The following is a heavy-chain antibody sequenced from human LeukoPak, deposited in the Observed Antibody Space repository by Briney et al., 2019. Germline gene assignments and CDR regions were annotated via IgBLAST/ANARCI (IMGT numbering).Heavy chain of an antibody. CDR1: GESFSGYY. J-gene: IGHJ4*02. Sequence: TSETLSLTCTVYGESFSGYYWTWIRQPPGKGLEWIGEISQSGSTNYNPSLKSRVTMSVDTSKKQFSLKLNSVTAADTAVYYCARGRYCSGGSCYYYWGQGTLVTVSS. CDR2: ISQSGST. D-gene: IGHD2-15*01. V-gene: IGHV4-34*01. CDR3: ARGRYCSGGSCYYY.